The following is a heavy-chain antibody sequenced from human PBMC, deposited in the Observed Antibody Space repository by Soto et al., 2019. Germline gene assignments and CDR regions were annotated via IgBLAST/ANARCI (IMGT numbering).Heavy chain of an antibody. V-gene: IGHV3-23*01. D-gene: IGHD2-15*01. CDR3: AKGTPHGVAATPEHDY. CDR2: ISGSGGST. CDR1: GFTFSSYA. Sequence: PGGSLRLSCAASGFTFSSYAMSWVRQAPGKGLEWVSAISGSGGSTYYADSVKGRFTISRDNSKNTLYLQMNSLRAEDTAVYYCAKGTPHGVAATPEHDYWGQGTLVTVSS. J-gene: IGHJ4*02.